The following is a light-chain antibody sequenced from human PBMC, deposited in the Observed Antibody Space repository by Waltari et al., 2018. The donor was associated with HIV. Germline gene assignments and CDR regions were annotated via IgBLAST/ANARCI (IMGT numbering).Light chain of an antibody. CDR1: NIESKS. CDR2: CPS. J-gene: IGLJ2*01. Sequence: SYVLAQPPSLSVAPGQTARHSRGGNNIESKSVHWYRPKPSQAPVLGGYCPSDRPSGIPERVSGSNSGNTATLTISRVEAGDEADYYCQVWDSRSAHVVFGGGTKLTVL. CDR3: QVWDSRSAHVV. V-gene: IGLV3-21*02.